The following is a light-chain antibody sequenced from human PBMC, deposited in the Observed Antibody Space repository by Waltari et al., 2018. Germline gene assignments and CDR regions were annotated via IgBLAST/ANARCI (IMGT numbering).Light chain of an antibody. CDR2: RYD. V-gene: IGLV1-47*01. CDR1: CSNVGRNS. Sequence: QSVLTQPPPPSGTLGQTATIPLSATCSNVGRNSVYWYQQLPGTAPKLLIYRYDQRPSGVPARFFGSKSGTSASLVITGLRPEDEADYYCAAWDDSLYVVFGGGTRLTV. J-gene: IGLJ2*01. CDR3: AAWDDSLYVV.